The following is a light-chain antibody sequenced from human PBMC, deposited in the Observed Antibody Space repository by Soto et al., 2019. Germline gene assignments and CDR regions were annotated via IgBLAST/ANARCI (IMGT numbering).Light chain of an antibody. Sequence: IKLTQSPASLSLSVGDRVTVTCMSSQDIMNYLAWYQQKPGKAPKLLICDSSALYSGVPSRFSGSGSGTDFTLTISGLQPEDFAAYYCQQYRSYPSTFGGGTKVDIK. V-gene: IGKV1-9*01. J-gene: IGKJ4*01. CDR2: DSS. CDR3: QQYRSYPST. CDR1: QDIMNY.